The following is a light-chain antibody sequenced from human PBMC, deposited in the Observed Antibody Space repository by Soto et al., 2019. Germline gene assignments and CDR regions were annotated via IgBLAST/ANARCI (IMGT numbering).Light chain of an antibody. J-gene: IGKJ4*01. CDR2: DAS. CDR3: QQYDNLPQA. Sequence: DVVMTQSPDSLAVSLGERATINCKSSQSVLYSSKNKNYLAWYQQKPGKAPKLLIYDASNLETGVPSRFSGSGSGTDFTFTISSLQPEDIATYYCQQYDNLPQAFGGGTKVDIK. V-gene: IGKV4-1*01. CDR1: QSVLYSSKNKNY.